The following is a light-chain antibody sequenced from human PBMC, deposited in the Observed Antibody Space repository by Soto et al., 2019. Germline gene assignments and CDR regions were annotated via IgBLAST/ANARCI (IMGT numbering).Light chain of an antibody. V-gene: IGKV3D-15*01. CDR3: QQYNSWPPLFT. J-gene: IGKJ3*01. CDR1: QSIATN. CDR2: GAS. Sequence: EIVMTQSPAILSLSPGETATLSCRASQSIATNLAWYQQRPGQAPRLLIYGASTRATDVPARFGGSVSGTEFILSITRLQSEDFAVYYCQQYNSWPPLFTFGPGTTLDL.